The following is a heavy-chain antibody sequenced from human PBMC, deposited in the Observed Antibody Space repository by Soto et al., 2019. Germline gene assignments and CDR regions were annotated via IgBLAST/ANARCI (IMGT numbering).Heavy chain of an antibody. CDR1: GGSVSRGSYY. V-gene: IGHV4-31*03. D-gene: IGHD3-3*01. Sequence: SETLSLTCTVSGGSVSRGSYYWSWIRQHPGRGLEWIGYIYYTGNTYYNPSLKSRLAISVDTSKNQFSLKLTSVTAADTAVYYRARDPRSAYYHAHWGQGTLVTFSS. CDR3: ARDPRSAYYHAH. CDR2: IYYTGNT. J-gene: IGHJ4*02.